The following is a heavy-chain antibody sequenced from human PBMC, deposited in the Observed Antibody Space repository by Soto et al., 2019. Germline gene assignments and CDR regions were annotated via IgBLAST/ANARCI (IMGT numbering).Heavy chain of an antibody. CDR1: GYPFTSYD. CDR3: ARGRYDYGAYNSRRTFDS. V-gene: IGHV1-8*01. CDR2: MNPNSGNT. Sequence: XSVKVAFTASGYPFTSYDINWVRQSTGQGLEWLGWMNPNSGNTGYAQKFQGRVTMNRNTSINTAYMELSSLRSDDTAFYYCARGRYDYGAYNSRRTFDSCGQRTLVTVSS. D-gene: IGHD4-17*01. J-gene: IGHJ4*02.